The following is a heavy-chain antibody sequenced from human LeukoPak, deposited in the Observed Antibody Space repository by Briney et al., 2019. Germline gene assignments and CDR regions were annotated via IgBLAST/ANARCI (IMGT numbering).Heavy chain of an antibody. V-gene: IGHV3-21*04. D-gene: IGHD5-24*01. CDR3: AKGWQYFDY. CDR1: GFTFSSYS. CDR2: VSTGSNYI. Sequence: GGSLRLSCTASGFTFSSYSLNWVRQAPGKGLEWVSSVSTGSNYIYYADSVKGRFTISRDNSKNSLYLQMNSLRAEDTALYYCAKGWQYFDYWGQGTLVTVSS. J-gene: IGHJ4*02.